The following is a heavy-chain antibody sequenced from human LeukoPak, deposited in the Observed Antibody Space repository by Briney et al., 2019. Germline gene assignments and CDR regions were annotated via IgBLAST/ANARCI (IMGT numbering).Heavy chain of an antibody. Sequence: GASLQISCQRSGSTFTTYWIGGVRQLPGKGLEWMGIIYPGDSDPRYSPSFQGQVTISADKSISTAYLQWSSLKASDTAMYYCARARYCSGGSCYAEYWGQGTLVTVSS. CDR3: ARARYCSGGSCYAEY. D-gene: IGHD2-15*01. CDR1: GSTFTTYW. CDR2: IYPGDSDP. V-gene: IGHV5-51*01. J-gene: IGHJ4*02.